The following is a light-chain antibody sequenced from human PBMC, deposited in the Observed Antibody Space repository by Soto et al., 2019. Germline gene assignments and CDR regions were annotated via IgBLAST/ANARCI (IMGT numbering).Light chain of an antibody. CDR3: QQYGESPWT. J-gene: IGKJ1*01. CDR2: GAS. V-gene: IGKV3-20*01. CDR1: QSVGSTY. Sequence: EIVLTQSPATLSFSPGERAPLSRKASQSVGSTYLAWYQQKPGQAPRLLIYGASSRAAGIPDKFSGSGSGTDFTLTISRLEPEDFAVYYCQQYGESPWTFGQGTKVDI.